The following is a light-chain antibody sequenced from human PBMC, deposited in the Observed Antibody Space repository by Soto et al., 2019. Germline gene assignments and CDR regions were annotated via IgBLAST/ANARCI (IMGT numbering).Light chain of an antibody. CDR1: SSNY. J-gene: IGLJ2*01. CDR3: SSYTDSSVV. CDR2: DVS. Sequence: QSVLTQPASVSGSPGQSITISCTGTSSNYVSWYQQNPGKAPKLIIYDVSNRPSEISHRVSGSKSGNTASLTISGLQAEDEADYYCSSYTDSSVVFGGGTQLTVL. V-gene: IGLV2-14*01.